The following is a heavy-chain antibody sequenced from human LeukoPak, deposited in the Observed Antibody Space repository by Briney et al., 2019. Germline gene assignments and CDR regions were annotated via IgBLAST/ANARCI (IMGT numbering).Heavy chain of an antibody. CDR3: AKDLELTPFDY. Sequence: PGGSLRLSCAASGFTFGSYGMHWVRQAPGKGLEWVAVIWYDGSNKYYADSVKGRFTISRDNSKNTLYLQMNSLRAEDTAVYYCAKDLELTPFDYWGQGTLVTVSS. CDR1: GFTFGSYG. V-gene: IGHV3-33*06. D-gene: IGHD1-26*01. J-gene: IGHJ4*02. CDR2: IWYDGSNK.